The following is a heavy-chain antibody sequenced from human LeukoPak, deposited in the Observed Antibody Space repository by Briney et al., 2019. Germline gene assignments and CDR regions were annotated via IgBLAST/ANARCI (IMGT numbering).Heavy chain of an antibody. CDR1: GGSFSGYY. Sequence: PSETLSLTCAVYGGSFSGYYWSWIRQPPGKGLEWIGEINHSGSTNYNPSLKSRVTISVDTSKNQFSLKLSSVTAADTAVYYCARLGYCSSTSCFDYWGQGTLVTVS. CDR2: INHSGST. J-gene: IGHJ4*02. CDR3: ARLGYCSSTSCFDY. D-gene: IGHD2-2*01. V-gene: IGHV4-34*01.